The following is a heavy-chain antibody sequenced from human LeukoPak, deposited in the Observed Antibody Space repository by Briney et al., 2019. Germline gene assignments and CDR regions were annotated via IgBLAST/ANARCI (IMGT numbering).Heavy chain of an antibody. V-gene: IGHV3-9*01. D-gene: IGHD5-12*01. J-gene: IGHJ6*02. CDR2: INYIGDST. Sequence: PGRSLRLSRAVSGFSFEDYGMHWVRQPPGKGLEWVSSINYIGDSTSYADSVKGRFTVSRDNAKNSLYLQMNSLRPEDTALYYCAKHLRAINTYIFYGLDCWGPGTTVTVSS. CDR3: AKHLRAINTYIFYGLDC. CDR1: GFSFEDYG.